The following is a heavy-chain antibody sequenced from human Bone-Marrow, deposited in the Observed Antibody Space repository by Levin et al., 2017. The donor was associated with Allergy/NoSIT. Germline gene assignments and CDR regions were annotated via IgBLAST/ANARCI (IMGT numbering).Heavy chain of an antibody. D-gene: IGHD3-16*02. CDR1: GYSFTSYG. Sequence: GESLKISCKASGYSFTSYGISWVRQAPGQGLEWLGWISPYIGNTDYAQHLQGRATITADTSTGTAYLVLRSLRSDDTAVYYCARYSGDYDYVWGTYRAPFDYWGQGTLVTVSS. CDR2: ISPYIGNT. V-gene: IGHV1-18*01. CDR3: ARYSGDYDYVWGTYRAPFDY. J-gene: IGHJ4*02.